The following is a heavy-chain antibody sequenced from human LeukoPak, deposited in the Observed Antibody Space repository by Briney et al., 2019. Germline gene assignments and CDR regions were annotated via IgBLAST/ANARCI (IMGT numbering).Heavy chain of an antibody. CDR1: GGSFGGYY. CDR2: INHSGST. J-gene: IGHJ5*02. V-gene: IGHV4-34*01. D-gene: IGHD4-11*01. CDR3: AREGGPYSNYVYWFDP. Sequence: SETLSLTCAVYGGSFGGYYWSWIRQPPGKGLEWIGEINHSGSTNYNPSLKSRVTISVDTSKNQFSLKLSSVTAADTAVYYCAREGGPYSNYVYWFDPWGQGTLVTVSS.